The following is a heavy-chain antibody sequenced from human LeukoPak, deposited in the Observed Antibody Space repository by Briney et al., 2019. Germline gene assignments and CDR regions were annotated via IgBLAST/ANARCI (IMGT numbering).Heavy chain of an antibody. Sequence: PGGSLRLSCAASGLTFSSHWMHWVRQAPGKGLVWVSRINSDGSSTSYADSVKGRFTISRDNAKNTLYLQMNSLRAEDTAVYYCARDLHYGLFDYWGQGTLVTVSS. CDR1: GLTFSSHW. J-gene: IGHJ4*02. CDR3: ARDLHYGLFDY. CDR2: INSDGSST. V-gene: IGHV3-74*01. D-gene: IGHD3-16*01.